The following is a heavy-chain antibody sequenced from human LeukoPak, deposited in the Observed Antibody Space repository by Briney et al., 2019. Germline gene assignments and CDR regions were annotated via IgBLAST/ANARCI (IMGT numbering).Heavy chain of an antibody. CDR3: ARSLTTLTYEGY. Sequence: GGSLRLSCAASGFTFSDYYMSWIRQAPGMGLEWVSYISSDRTTYYADSVKGRFTISRDNAKNSLFLQMNSLRAEDTAIYYCARSLTTLTYEGYWGQGTLVTVSS. V-gene: IGHV3-69-1*01. J-gene: IGHJ4*02. CDR1: GFTFSDYY. CDR2: ISSDRTT. D-gene: IGHD1-1*01.